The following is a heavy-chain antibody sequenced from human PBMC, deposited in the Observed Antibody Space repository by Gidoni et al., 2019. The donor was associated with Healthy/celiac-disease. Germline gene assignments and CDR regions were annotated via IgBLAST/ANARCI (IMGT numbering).Heavy chain of an antibody. V-gene: IGHV3-15*01. Sequence: EVQLVESGGGLVKPGGSLRLSCAASGFPFSNAWLSWVRQAPGKGLEWVGRIKSKTDGGTTDYAAPVKGRFTISRDDSKNTLYLQMNSLKTEDTAVYYCTTPYCGGDCYSDYYYYGMDVWGQGTTVTVSS. CDR1: GFPFSNAW. D-gene: IGHD2-21*01. J-gene: IGHJ6*02. CDR2: IKSKTDGGTT. CDR3: TTPYCGGDCYSDYYYYGMDV.